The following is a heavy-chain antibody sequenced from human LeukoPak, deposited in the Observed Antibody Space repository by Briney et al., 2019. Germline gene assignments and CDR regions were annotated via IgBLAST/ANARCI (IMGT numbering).Heavy chain of an antibody. D-gene: IGHD2-2*01. J-gene: IGHJ4*02. CDR1: GFTFSAYG. Sequence: PGGSLRLSCAASGFTFSAYGMTWARQAPGKGLEWVSGISDSGGSTFYADSVKGRFTISRDNSKNTLYLQLNSLRADDTAVYYCAKRCSSASCPHYYFDYWGQGTLVTVSS. CDR2: ISDSGGST. V-gene: IGHV3-23*01. CDR3: AKRCSSASCPHYYFDY.